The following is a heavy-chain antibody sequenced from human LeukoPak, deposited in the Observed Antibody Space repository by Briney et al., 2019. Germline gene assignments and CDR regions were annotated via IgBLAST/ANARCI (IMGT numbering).Heavy chain of an antibody. CDR3: TREGVYAPDGSGYHRDAFDM. V-gene: IGHV1-3*01. Sequence: GASVKVSCKASGYTFTSYAMHWVRQAPGQRLEWMGWINAGNGNTKYSQKFQGRVTITADKSTNTAHMELSRLESGDTAVYYCTREGVYAPDGSGYHRDAFDMWGQGTVVIVSS. J-gene: IGHJ3*02. CDR1: GYTFTSYA. D-gene: IGHD3-22*01. CDR2: INAGNGNT.